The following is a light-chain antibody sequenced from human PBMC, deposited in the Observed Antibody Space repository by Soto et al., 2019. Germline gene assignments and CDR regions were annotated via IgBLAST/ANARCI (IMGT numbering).Light chain of an antibody. V-gene: IGKV1-39*01. CDR2: AAS. J-gene: IGKJ1*01. CDR3: QHSYNVPLT. CDR1: QSVTNF. Sequence: DVQMTQSPSSLSASLGDRVTITCRASQSVTNFLNWYQHRPGKAPNLLIYAASGLYSGVPSRFSGSGSGTAFTLTISNLQPEDSATYYCQHSYNVPLTFGQRTKVEVK.